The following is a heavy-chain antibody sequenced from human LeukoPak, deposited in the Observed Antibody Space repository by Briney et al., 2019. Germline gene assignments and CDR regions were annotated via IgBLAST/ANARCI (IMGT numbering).Heavy chain of an antibody. CDR1: GGTFSSYA. V-gene: IGHV1-2*02. CDR2: INPNSGGT. CDR3: ARSPYYDILTGPPYDYYFDY. J-gene: IGHJ4*02. Sequence: ASVKVSCKASGGTFSSYAISWVRQAPGQGLEWMGWINPNSGGTNYAQKFQGRVTMTRDTSISTAYMELSRLRSDDTAVYYCARSPYYDILTGPPYDYYFDYWGQGTLVTVSS. D-gene: IGHD3-9*01.